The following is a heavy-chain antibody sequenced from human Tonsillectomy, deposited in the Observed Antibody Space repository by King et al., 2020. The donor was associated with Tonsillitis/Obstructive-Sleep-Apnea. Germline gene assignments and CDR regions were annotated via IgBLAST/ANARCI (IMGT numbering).Heavy chain of an antibody. D-gene: IGHD2-2*01. CDR3: ATAPYMTGPARNWFDP. V-gene: IGHV3-23*04. J-gene: IGHJ5*02. CDR1: GFTFSSYA. CDR2: ISGGGGST. Sequence: VQLVESGGGSVQPGGSLRLSCAASGFTFSSYAMNWVRQAPGKGLEWVSGISGGGGSTHYGDAVKGRFTISRDNSKNTLYLQMNSLRAEDTAIYYCATAPYMTGPARNWFDPWGQGTLVTVSS.